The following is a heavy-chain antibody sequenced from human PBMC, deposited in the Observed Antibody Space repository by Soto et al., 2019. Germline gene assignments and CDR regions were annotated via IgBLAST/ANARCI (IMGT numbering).Heavy chain of an antibody. CDR3: AKDTDDYYGSGSYWHYYYGMDV. Sequence: GGSLRLSCAASGFTFSSYGMHWVRQAPGKGLEWVAVISYDGSNKYYEDSVKGRLTISGDNSKNTLYLQMNSLRAEDTAVYYCAKDTDDYYGSGSYWHYYYGMDVWGQGTTVTVSS. CDR1: GFTFSSYG. V-gene: IGHV3-30*18. D-gene: IGHD3-10*01. J-gene: IGHJ6*02. CDR2: ISYDGSNK.